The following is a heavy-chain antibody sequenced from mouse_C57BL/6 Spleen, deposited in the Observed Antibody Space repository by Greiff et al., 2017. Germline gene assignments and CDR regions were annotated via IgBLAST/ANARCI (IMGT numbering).Heavy chain of an antibody. CDR1: GYAFSSSW. J-gene: IGHJ4*01. Sequence: QVPLQQSGPELVKPGASVKISCKASGYAFSSSWMNWVKQRPGKGLEWIGRIYPGDGDTNYKGKFKGKATLTADKSSSTAYMQRSSLTSEDSAVDFCAIYYGSSYYYAKDYWGQGTSVTVSS. D-gene: IGHD1-1*01. CDR2: IYPGDGDT. CDR3: AIYYGSSYYYAKDY. V-gene: IGHV1-82*01.